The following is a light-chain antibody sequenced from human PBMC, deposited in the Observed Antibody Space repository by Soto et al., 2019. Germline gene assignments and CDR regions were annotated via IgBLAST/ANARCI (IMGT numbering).Light chain of an antibody. CDR3: SAYTARSTMV. CDR1: MRDVGAYNL. Sequence: QSLLTQPASVSGSAGQSITISCSGTMRDVGAYNLVSWYQQHPGTAPKLIIYEVRNRPSGISSRFSGSRSGNTASLTISGLQYEDEGDYYCSAYTARSTMVFAGGTKVTVL. J-gene: IGLJ3*02. CDR2: EVR. V-gene: IGLV2-14*01.